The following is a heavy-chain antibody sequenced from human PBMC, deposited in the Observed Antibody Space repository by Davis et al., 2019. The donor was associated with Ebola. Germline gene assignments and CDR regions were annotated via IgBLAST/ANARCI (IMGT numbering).Heavy chain of an antibody. CDR3: ARGGTTVTTPLDY. CDR1: GFTFSSFW. V-gene: IGHV3-23*01. CDR2: ISGSGGDP. D-gene: IGHD4-11*01. Sequence: GESLKISCAASGFTFSSFWMSWVRQAPGKGLEWVSRISGSGGDPHYADSVKGRFTISRDNSKNTLYLQMNSLRAEDTAVYYCARGGTTVTTPLDYWGQGTQVTVSS. J-gene: IGHJ4*02.